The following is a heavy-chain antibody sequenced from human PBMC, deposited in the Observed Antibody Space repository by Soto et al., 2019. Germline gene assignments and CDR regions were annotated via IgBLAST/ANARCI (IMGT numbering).Heavy chain of an antibody. CDR1: GGSFSTYH. V-gene: IGHV4-59*01. CDR2: IYYSGST. CDR3: ATYSVRSPALEGLDP. D-gene: IGHD3-16*01. J-gene: IGHJ5*02. Sequence: LSLTCTVSGGSFSTYHWCWIPQPPGKGLEWVGNIYYSGSTNYNPSLKSLVTILVDTSKNQFSLKWGSVSAADAAVYYCATYSVRSPALEGLDPWGQGTLVTVSS.